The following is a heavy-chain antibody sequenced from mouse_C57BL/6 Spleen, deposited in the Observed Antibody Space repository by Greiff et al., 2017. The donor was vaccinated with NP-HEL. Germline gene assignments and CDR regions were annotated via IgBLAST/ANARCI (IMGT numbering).Heavy chain of an antibody. CDR2: ILPGSGST. Sequence: VKLMESGAELMKPGASVKLSCKATGYTFTGYWIEWVKQRPGHGLEWIGEILPGSGSTNYNEKFKGKATFTADTSSNTAYMQLSSLTTEDSDIYYCARSGIPYYAMDYWGQGTSVTVSS. CDR3: ARSGIPYYAMDY. D-gene: IGHD5-2*01. J-gene: IGHJ4*01. V-gene: IGHV1-9*01. CDR1: GYTFTGYW.